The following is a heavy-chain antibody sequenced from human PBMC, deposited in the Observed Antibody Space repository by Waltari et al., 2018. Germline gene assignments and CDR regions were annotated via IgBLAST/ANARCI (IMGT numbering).Heavy chain of an antibody. Sequence: QVQLQQWGAGLLKPSETLSLTCAVYGGSFSGYYWSWIRQPPGKGLEWIGEINQSGSTNYNPSLKSRVTRSVDTSKNQFSLKLSSVTAADTAVYYWARLLTGYSSGWYVDYWGQGTLVTVSS. J-gene: IGHJ4*02. V-gene: IGHV4-34*01. D-gene: IGHD6-19*01. CDR3: ARLLTGYSSGWYVDY. CDR1: GGSFSGYY. CDR2: INQSGST.